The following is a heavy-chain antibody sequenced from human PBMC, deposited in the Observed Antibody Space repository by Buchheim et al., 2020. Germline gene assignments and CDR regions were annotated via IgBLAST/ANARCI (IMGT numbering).Heavy chain of an antibody. CDR2: ISYDGSNK. J-gene: IGHJ6*02. CDR3: ARDTAGYGMDV. Sequence: QVQLVESGGGVVQPGRSLRLSCAASGFTFSSYAMHWVRQAPGKGLEWVAVISYDGSNKYYADSVKGRFTISRDNSKNTMYLQMSSLRAEDTAVYYCARDTAGYGMDVWGQGTT. CDR1: GFTFSSYA. V-gene: IGHV3-30-3*01. D-gene: IGHD5-18*01.